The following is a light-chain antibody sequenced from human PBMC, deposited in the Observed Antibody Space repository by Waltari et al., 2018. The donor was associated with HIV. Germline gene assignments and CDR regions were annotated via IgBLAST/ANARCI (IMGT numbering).Light chain of an antibody. CDR1: SSDVGAYNF. CDR3: SSYTSSNAYVV. J-gene: IGLJ2*01. Sequence: QSALTQPASVSGSPGQSITISCTGTSSDVGAYNFVSWYQQYPAKAPKLMIYEVSNRPSGVSARSSVSKSDHAASLTISGLQAEDEADYYCSSYTSSNAYVVFGGGTKLTVL. V-gene: IGLV2-14*01. CDR2: EVS.